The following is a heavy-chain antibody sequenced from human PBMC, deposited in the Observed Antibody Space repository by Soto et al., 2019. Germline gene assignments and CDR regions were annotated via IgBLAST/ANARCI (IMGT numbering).Heavy chain of an antibody. CDR1: GFTFSSYW. Sequence: GGSLRLSCAASGFTFSSYWMSWVRQAPGKGLEWVANIKQDGSERYYVDSVKGRFTVSRDNAKNSLYLQMNSLRADDTAVYYCGRIADYPYNDYWGQGTLVTVSS. V-gene: IGHV3-7*03. CDR3: GRIADYPYNDY. J-gene: IGHJ4*02. D-gene: IGHD4-17*01. CDR2: IKQDGSER.